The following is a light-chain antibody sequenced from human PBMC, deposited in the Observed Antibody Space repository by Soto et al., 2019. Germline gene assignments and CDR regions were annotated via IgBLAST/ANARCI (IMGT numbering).Light chain of an antibody. Sequence: EIMMTQSPCTLSVSPGERVTLSFRASQSVGNNLAWHQQKPGQAPRLLIYGASSRATGIPDRFSGSGSGTDFTLTISRLEPEDFAVYYCQQYGGSSRTFGQGTKVDIK. CDR1: QSVGNN. V-gene: IGKV3-20*01. CDR3: QQYGGSSRT. CDR2: GAS. J-gene: IGKJ1*01.